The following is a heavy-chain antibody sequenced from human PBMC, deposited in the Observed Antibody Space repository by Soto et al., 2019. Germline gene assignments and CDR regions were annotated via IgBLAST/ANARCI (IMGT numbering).Heavy chain of an antibody. J-gene: IGHJ6*02. CDR3: AGGYYDIMTGYYIGAPTQMDI. Sequence: SVKVSCKASGGTFSSYTISWVRQAPGQGLEWMGRIIPILGIANYAQKFQGRVTITADKSTSTAYMELSGLRSEDTAVYYCAGGYYDIMTGYYIGAPTQMDIWGQ. V-gene: IGHV1-69*02. CDR2: IIPILGIA. D-gene: IGHD3-9*01. CDR1: GGTFSSYT.